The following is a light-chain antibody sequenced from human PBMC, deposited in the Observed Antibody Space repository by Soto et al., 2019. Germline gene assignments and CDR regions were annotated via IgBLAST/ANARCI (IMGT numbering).Light chain of an antibody. CDR2: TAS. V-gene: IGKV1-39*01. Sequence: DIQMTQSPSSLSASVGDRVTITCRASQSISIYLNWYQQKPGKAPNLLIYTASSLESGVPSRFSGSGSGTDFTLTISSLQPEDFATYFCQQSYSRPRTFGQGTKV. CDR3: QQSYSRPRT. CDR1: QSISIY. J-gene: IGKJ1*01.